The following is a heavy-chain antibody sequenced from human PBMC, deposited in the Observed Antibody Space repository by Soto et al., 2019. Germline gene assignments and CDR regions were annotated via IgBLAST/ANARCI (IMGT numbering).Heavy chain of an antibody. Sequence: QVQLVESGGGVVQPGGSLRLSCAASGFTFSSYGMHWVRQAPGKGLEWVAVIWDDGSNKYYADSVKGRFTISRDNSKNTPYLHMHSLRAENTDVYYCAIASLPYYYTVMSRGKFDAWGQGSLVTVSS. CDR3: AIASLPYYYTVMSRGKFDA. V-gene: IGHV3-33*01. CDR1: GFTFSSYG. D-gene: IGHD4-4*01. CDR2: IWDDGSNK. J-gene: IGHJ5*02.